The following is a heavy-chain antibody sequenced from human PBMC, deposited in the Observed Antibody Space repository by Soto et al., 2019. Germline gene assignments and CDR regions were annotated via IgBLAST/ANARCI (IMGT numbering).Heavy chain of an antibody. CDR1: GFSFSSYW. CDR3: AREEGYGSGRYFDY. CDR2: INSDGSSP. Sequence: PGGSLRLSCAASGFSFSSYWMHWVRQAPGKGLVWVSHINSDGSSPTYADSVKGRFTISRDNAKNTLYLQMNSLRAEDSAVYYCAREEGYGSGRYFDYWGPGTLVTVSS. D-gene: IGHD3-10*01. V-gene: IGHV3-74*01. J-gene: IGHJ4*02.